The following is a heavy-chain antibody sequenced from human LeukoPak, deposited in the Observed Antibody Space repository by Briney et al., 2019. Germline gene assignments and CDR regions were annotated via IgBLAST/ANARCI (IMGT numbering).Heavy chain of an antibody. J-gene: IGHJ4*02. D-gene: IGHD6-13*01. CDR1: GFTFSSYA. CDR3: ANVQQLVPENY. Sequence: PGGSLRLSCAASGFTFSSYAMSWVRQAPGKGLGWVSAISGSGGSTYYADSVKGRFTISRDNSKNTLYPQMNSLRAEDTAVYYCANVQQLVPENYWGQGTLVTVSS. CDR2: ISGSGGST. V-gene: IGHV3-23*01.